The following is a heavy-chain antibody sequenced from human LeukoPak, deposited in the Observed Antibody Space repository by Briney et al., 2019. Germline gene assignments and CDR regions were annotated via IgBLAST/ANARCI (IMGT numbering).Heavy chain of an antibody. CDR2: ISGSGGST. V-gene: IGHV3-23*01. Sequence: GGSLRLSCAASGFTFSSYAMSWVRQASGKGLEWVSAISGSGGSTYYADSVKGRFTISRDNSKNTLYLQMNSLRAEDTAVYYCAKSRNYYDSSGPHYWGQGTLVTVSS. CDR1: GFTFSSYA. CDR3: AKSRNYYDSSGPHY. J-gene: IGHJ4*02. D-gene: IGHD3-22*01.